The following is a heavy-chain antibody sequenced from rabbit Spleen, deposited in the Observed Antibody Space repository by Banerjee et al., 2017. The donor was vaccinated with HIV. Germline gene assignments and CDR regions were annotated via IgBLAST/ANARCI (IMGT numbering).Heavy chain of an antibody. CDR2: INAATAKP. CDR3: ARDLVGVIGWNFYL. CDR1: GFSFGDRDV. V-gene: IGHV1S45*01. Sequence: QEQLVESGGGLVQPEGSLTLTCKASGFSFGDRDVMCWVRQAPGKGLEWIACINAATAKPVYATWAKGQFTISRTSSTTVTLRMTSLTAADTATYFCARDLVGVIGWNFYLWGPGTLVTVS. J-gene: IGHJ4*01. D-gene: IGHD1-1*01.